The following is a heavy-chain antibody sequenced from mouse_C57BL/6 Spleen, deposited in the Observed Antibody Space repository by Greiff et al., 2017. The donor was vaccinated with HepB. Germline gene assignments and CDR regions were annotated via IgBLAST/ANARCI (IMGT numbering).Heavy chain of an antibody. D-gene: IGHD2-5*01. CDR2: IYPGDGDT. CDR3: ARDYSNYDFDY. CDR1: GYAFSSSW. Sequence: QVQLQQSGPELVKPGASVKISCKASGYAFSSSWMNWVKQRPGKGLEWIGRIYPGDGDTNYNGKFKGKATLTADKSSSTAYMQLSSLTSEDSAVYFCARDYSNYDFDYWGQGTTLTVSS. V-gene: IGHV1-82*01. J-gene: IGHJ2*01.